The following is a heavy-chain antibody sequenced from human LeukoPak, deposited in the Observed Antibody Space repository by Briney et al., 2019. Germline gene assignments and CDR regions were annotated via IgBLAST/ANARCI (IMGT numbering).Heavy chain of an antibody. J-gene: IGHJ5*02. CDR3: ARDYSASYSDILTGRHNWFDP. CDR1: GFTFSSYS. V-gene: IGHV3-48*04. CDR2: ISSSGSTI. Sequence: PGGSLRLSCAASGFTFSSYSMNWVRQAPGKGLEWVSYISSSGSTIYYADSVKGRFTISRDNAKNSLYLQMNSLRAEDTAVYYCARDYSASYSDILTGRHNWFDPWGQGTLVTVSS. D-gene: IGHD3-9*01.